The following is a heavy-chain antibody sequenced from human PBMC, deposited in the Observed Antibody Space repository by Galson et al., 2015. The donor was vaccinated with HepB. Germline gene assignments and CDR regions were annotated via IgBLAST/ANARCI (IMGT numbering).Heavy chain of an antibody. Sequence: SLRLSCAASGFTFSDYYMSWIRQAPGKGLECVSYISSSGTTIYYADSVQGRFTISRDNAKNSLSLQMNSLRAEDTAVYYCARDTPDYDSTRDSFDYWGQGILVTVSS. J-gene: IGHJ4*02. D-gene: IGHD3-22*01. CDR1: GFTFSDYY. CDR3: ARDTPDYDSTRDSFDY. V-gene: IGHV3-11*01. CDR2: ISSSGTTI.